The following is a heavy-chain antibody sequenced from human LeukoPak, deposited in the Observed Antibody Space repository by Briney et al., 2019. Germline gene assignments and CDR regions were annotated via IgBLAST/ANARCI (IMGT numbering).Heavy chain of an antibody. CDR1: GGSISSYY. V-gene: IGHV4-59*01. CDR3: ARDRINDYSKGDSTWFDP. D-gene: IGHD4-11*01. CDR2: ICDSGTT. Sequence: PSETLSLTCTVSGGSISSYYWNWIRQPPGKGLEWIGNICDSGTTNYNPSLKSRVSMSVDTSKNQFSLKLSSVTAADTAVYYCARDRINDYSKGDSTWFDPWGQGTLVTVSS. J-gene: IGHJ5*02.